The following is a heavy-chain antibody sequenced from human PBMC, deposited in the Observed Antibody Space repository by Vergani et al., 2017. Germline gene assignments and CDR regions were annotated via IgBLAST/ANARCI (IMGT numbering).Heavy chain of an antibody. CDR1: GFSLSTSGMR. J-gene: IGHJ4*02. Sequence: QVTLKESGLALVKPTQTLTLTCTFSGFSLSTSGMRVSWIRQPPGKALEWLARIDWDDDKFYSTSLKTRLTISKDTSKNQVVLTMTNMDPVDTATYYCARTPGSYFDYWGQGTLVTVSS. D-gene: IGHD1-26*01. CDR3: ARTPGSYFDY. V-gene: IGHV2-70*04. CDR2: IDWDDDK.